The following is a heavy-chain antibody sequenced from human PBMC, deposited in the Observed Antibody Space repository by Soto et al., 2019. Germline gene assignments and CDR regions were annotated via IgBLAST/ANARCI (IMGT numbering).Heavy chain of an antibody. V-gene: IGHV4-59*01. CDR1: GGSISNYY. CDR3: ASGGNWFDP. J-gene: IGHJ5*02. D-gene: IGHD3-16*01. CDR2: MYYNGNI. Sequence: PSETLSLTCNVSGGSISNYYWTWVRQSPEKGLEWIGYMYYNGNINYNPSLKSRVTISTDTSKNQFSLTLKSVTAADTAVYYCASGGNWFDPWGQGVLVTVSS.